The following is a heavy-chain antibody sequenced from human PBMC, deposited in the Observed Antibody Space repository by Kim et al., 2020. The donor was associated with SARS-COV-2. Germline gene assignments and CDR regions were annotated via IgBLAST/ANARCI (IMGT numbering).Heavy chain of an antibody. V-gene: IGHV1-8*01. J-gene: IGHJ3*02. Sequence: GYAQKFPGRVTMTRNTSISTAYMDMSSLRSEDTAVYYCARGLASEDAFDIWGQGTMVTVSS. CDR3: ARGLASEDAFDI.